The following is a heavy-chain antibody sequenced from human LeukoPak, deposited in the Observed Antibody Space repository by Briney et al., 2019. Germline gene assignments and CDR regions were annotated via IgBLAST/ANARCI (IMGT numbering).Heavy chain of an antibody. CDR3: ARDRERFDP. V-gene: IGHV3-23*01. Sequence: SGGSLRLSCAASGFTFSSYAMSWVRQAPGKGLEWVSAISGSGGSTYYADSVKGRFTISRDNSKDTLYLQMNSLRSDDTAVYYCARDRERFDPWGQGTLVTVSS. J-gene: IGHJ5*02. CDR2: ISGSGGST. D-gene: IGHD1-1*01. CDR1: GFTFSSYA.